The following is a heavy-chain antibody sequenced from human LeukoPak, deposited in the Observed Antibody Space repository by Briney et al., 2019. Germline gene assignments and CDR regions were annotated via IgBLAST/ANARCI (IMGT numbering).Heavy chain of an antibody. CDR1: GFTFSSYE. CDR3: AELGITMIGGV. Sequence: GGSLRLSCVASGFTFSSYEMNWVRQAPGKGLEWVSYISSSGSTIYYADSVKGRFTISRDNAKNSLYLQMNSLRAEDTAVYYCAELGITMIGGVWGKGTTVTVSS. J-gene: IGHJ6*04. D-gene: IGHD3-10*02. V-gene: IGHV3-48*03. CDR2: ISSSGSTI.